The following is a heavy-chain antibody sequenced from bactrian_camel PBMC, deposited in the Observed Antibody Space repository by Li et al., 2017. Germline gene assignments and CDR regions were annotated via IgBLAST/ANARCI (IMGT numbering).Heavy chain of an antibody. V-gene: IGHV3S40*01. CDR1: GFLLSVYD. J-gene: IGHJ4*01. Sequence: VQLVESGGGLVQPGGSLRLSCAASGFLLSVYDMSWVMNWVRRAPGRELEWVSTINSGGGTYYADSVKGRFTISRDNAKNTLYLQLNSLKTEDTAKYYCAKLRGSWYDYNYWGQGTQVTVS. D-gene: IGHD6*01. CDR2: INSGGGT. CDR3: AKLRGSWYDYNY.